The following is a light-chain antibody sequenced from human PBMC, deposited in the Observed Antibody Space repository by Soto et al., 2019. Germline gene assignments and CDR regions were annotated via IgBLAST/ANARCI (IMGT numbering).Light chain of an antibody. CDR2: DVN. V-gene: IGLV2-14*03. CDR3: NSYSTSSTPLV. Sequence: QLVLTQPASVSGSPGQSITISCTGTSSDVGHYDYVSWYQQHPGKAPRLMIYDVNNRPSGVSNRFSGSKSGNTASLTISGLQAEDEADYYCNSYSTSSTPLVFGGGTKLTVL. J-gene: IGLJ2*01. CDR1: SSDVGHYDY.